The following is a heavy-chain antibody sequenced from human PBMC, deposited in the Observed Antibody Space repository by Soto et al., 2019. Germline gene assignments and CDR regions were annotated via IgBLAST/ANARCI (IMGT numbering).Heavy chain of an antibody. V-gene: IGHV3-30*18. CDR2: ISYDGSNK. CDR3: AKVRRITGTANYWYFDP. Sequence: GGSLRLSCAASGLTFIIYDMHWVRQAPGKGLEWVAVISYDGSNKYYADPVKGRFTISRDNSKNTLYLQMNSLRAEDTAAFYCAKVRRITGTANYWYFDPWGRGALVTVSS. J-gene: IGHJ2*01. CDR1: GLTFIIYD. D-gene: IGHD1-7*01.